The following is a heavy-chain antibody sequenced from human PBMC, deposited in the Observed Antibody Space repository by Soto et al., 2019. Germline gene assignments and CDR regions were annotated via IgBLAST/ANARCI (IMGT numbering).Heavy chain of an antibody. J-gene: IGHJ4*02. D-gene: IGHD2-8*01. CDR1: GYTLTSYG. V-gene: IGHV1-18*01. CDR2: ISAYNGNT. CDR3: ARGRFEGVSFDY. Sequence: ASVKASSKASGYTLTSYGITGVRQAPGQGLEWMGWISAYNGNTNYAQKLQGRVTMTTDTSTSTAYMELRSLRSDDTAVYYCARGRFEGVSFDYWGQGTLVTVS.